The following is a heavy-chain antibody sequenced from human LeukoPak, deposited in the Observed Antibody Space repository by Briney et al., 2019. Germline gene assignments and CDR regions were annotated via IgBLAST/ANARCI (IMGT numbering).Heavy chain of an antibody. V-gene: IGHV4-39*01. CDR3: ARHVSPWGLRLGELSLRSGYYFDY. CDR1: GGSISSSSYY. Sequence: PSETLSLTCTVSGGSISSSSYYWGWIRQPPGKGLEWIGSIYYSGSTNYNPSLKSRVTISVDTSKNQFSLKLSSVTAADTAVYYCARHVSPWGLRLGELSLRSGYYFDYWGQGTLVTVSS. D-gene: IGHD3-16*02. CDR2: IYYSGST. J-gene: IGHJ4*02.